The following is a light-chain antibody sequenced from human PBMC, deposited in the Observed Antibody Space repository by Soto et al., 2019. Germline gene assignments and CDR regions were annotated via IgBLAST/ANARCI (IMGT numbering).Light chain of an antibody. CDR1: SSNLGNYNS. CDR2: DVS. V-gene: IGLV2-11*01. CDR3: CSHTGAFIV. J-gene: IGLJ1*01. Sequence: QSVVTQPRSVSGSPGQSVTVSCTGTSSNLGNYNSVSWYQQHPGKVPKLIIYDVSQRPSGVPDRFSGSKSGNTASLTISGLQAEDEADYYCCSHTGAFIVFGTGTKVTVL.